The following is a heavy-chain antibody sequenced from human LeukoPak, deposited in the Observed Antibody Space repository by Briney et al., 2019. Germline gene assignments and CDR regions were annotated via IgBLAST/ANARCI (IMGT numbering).Heavy chain of an antibody. D-gene: IGHD4-17*01. J-gene: IGHJ4*02. CDR3: ARLFGGVTTFDY. CDR2: TPPDGGFG. Sequence: GGSLRLSCAASGFTFSSYWMSWVRQGPGEGLEWVASTPPDGGFGHYVDSVKGRFTVSRDNAKSTVFLQMNSLRDEDTAVYYCARLFGGVTTFDYWGQGALVTVSS. V-gene: IGHV3-7*01. CDR1: GFTFSSYW.